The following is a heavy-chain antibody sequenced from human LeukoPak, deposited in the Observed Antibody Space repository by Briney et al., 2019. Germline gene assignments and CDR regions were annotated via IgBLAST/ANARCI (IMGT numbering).Heavy chain of an antibody. D-gene: IGHD6-19*01. V-gene: IGHV4-4*07. CDR1: GGSISSYY. CDR3: ARVTVAGRDY. Sequence: SETLSLTCTVSGGSISSYYWSWIRQPAGKGLGWIGRIYTSGSTNYNPSLKSRVTTSVDTSKNQFSLKLSSVTAADTAVYYCARVTVAGRDYWGQGTLVTVSS. CDR2: IYTSGST. J-gene: IGHJ4*02.